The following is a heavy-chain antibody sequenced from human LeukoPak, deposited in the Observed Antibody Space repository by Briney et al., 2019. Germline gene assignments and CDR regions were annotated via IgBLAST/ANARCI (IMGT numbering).Heavy chain of an antibody. D-gene: IGHD3-9*01. CDR1: GFSFGDHA. Sequence: PGGSLRLSCTVSGFSFGDHAMSWFRQAPGKGLEWVASIRSKDYGGTTEYAASVKGRFSISRDDSKSIAYLQMNSLKTEDTAVYYCTRARYFVVYWGQGTLVTVSS. CDR3: TRARYFVVY. J-gene: IGHJ4*02. CDR2: IRSKDYGGTT. V-gene: IGHV3-49*03.